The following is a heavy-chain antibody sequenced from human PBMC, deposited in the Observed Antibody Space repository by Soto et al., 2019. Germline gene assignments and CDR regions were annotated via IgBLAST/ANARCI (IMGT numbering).Heavy chain of an antibody. J-gene: IGHJ4*02. V-gene: IGHV4-59*01. CDR2: IFHTGST. D-gene: IGHD3-22*01. CDR1: VASIRSSY. Sequence: XETLSLTCSFSVASIRSSYWSWIRQSPGKGLEWIGYIFHTGSTHYNPSLRSRVTMSVDASKNQFSLNLNSVTAADTAVYFCARSSVHYPMSQYYFESWGQVTLVNVSS. CDR3: ARSSVHYPMSQYYFES.